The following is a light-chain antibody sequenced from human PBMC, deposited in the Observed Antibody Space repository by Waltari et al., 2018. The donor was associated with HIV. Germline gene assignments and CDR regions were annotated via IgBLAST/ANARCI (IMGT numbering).Light chain of an antibody. V-gene: IGLV4-69*02. Sequence: QLVLTQSPSASASLGAPAKLTCTLSSGHTNYSLAWHQQQPGKGPSYLMTVKSDGSRSKGYGVPDRFSVSSSGAERYLIISSLQSEDEADNYCCSSAGRYTFVFGTGTKVTVL. J-gene: IGLJ1*01. CDR1: SGHTNYS. CDR3: CSSAGRYTFV. CDR2: VKSDGSR.